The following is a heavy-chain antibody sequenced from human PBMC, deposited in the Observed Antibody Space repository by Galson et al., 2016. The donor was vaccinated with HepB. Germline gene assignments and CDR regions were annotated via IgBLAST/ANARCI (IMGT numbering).Heavy chain of an antibody. CDR2: IHYTGST. V-gene: IGHV4-59*06. J-gene: IGHJ4*02. Sequence: ETLSLTCTVSNDSINNYYWSWIRQSPGKGLEWIGYIHYTGSTYYNPSLKSRVIISVDTSKNQFSLNLSSVTAADTAVYYCAGVVLGEDAQFDAWGQGTLVTVSS. CDR1: NDSINNYY. CDR3: AGVVLGEDAQFDA.